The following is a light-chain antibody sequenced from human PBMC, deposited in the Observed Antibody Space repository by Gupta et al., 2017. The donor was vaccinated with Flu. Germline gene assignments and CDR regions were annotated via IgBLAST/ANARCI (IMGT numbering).Light chain of an antibody. CDR1: QSIFSQ. J-gene: IGKJ4*01. CDR2: GAS. CDR3: QRYDNWPLT. V-gene: IGKV3-15*01. Sequence: EILMTQSPATLSVSPGEGVTLSCRASQSIFSQLAWYQQRPGQAPRLLMYGASTRATGVPARFSGGGSGTXYTLTIXSLQSEDCAVYYCQRYDNWPLTFGXGTKVEI.